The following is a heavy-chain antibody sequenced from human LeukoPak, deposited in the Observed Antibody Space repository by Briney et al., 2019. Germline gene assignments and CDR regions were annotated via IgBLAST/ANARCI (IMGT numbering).Heavy chain of an antibody. CDR3: TRELYIAAAQNGY. V-gene: IGHV4-59*01. CDR2: IYYSGTT. D-gene: IGHD6-13*01. CDR1: GGSISSYY. Sequence: SETLSLTCTVSGGSISSYYRSWIRQPPGKGRGWVGYIYYSGTTNYNPSLKRRATLSVATTKTQSSLNLGSVAAADTTGHYFTRELYIAAAQNGYWGEATLVTV. J-gene: IGHJ4*01.